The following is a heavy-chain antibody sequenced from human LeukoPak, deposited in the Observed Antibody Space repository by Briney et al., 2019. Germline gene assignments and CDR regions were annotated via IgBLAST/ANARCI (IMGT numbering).Heavy chain of an antibody. CDR2: ISSSSSYI. Sequence: GGSLRLSCAASGFTFSDYGMSWVRQAPGKGLEWVSSISSSSSYIYYADSVKGRFTISRDNAKNSLYLQMNSLRAEDTAVYYCARDSVLGLSEGYWGQGTLVTVSS. J-gene: IGHJ4*02. V-gene: IGHV3-21*01. D-gene: IGHD3-16*02. CDR1: GFTFSDYG. CDR3: ARDSVLGLSEGY.